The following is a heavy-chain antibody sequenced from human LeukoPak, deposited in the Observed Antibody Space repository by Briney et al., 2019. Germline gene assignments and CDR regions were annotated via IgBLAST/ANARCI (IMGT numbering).Heavy chain of an antibody. D-gene: IGHD3-10*01. V-gene: IGHV3-21*01. CDR1: GFTFSSYS. CDR3: ARGRFSNDAFDI. CDR2: ISSSSSYI. Sequence: GGSLRLSCAASGFTFSSYSMNWVRQAPGKGLEWVSSISSSSSYIYYADSVKGRFTISRDNAKNSLYLQMNSLRAEDTAVYYCARGRFSNDAFDIWGQGTMVTVSS. J-gene: IGHJ3*02.